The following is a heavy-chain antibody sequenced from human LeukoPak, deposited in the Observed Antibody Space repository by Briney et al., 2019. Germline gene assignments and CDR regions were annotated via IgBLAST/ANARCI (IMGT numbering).Heavy chain of an antibody. Sequence: GGSLRLSCAASGFTVSSNYMSWVRQAPGKGLEWVSVIYSGGSTYYADSVKGRFTISRDNSKNTLYLQRNSLRAEDTAVYYCASHNWNYALAIDYWGQGTLVTVSS. CDR3: ASHNWNYALAIDY. CDR2: IYSGGST. D-gene: IGHD1-7*01. V-gene: IGHV3-66*02. CDR1: GFTVSSNY. J-gene: IGHJ4*02.